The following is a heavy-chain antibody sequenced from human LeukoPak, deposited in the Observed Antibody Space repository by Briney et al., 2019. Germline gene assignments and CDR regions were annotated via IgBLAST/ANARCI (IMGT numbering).Heavy chain of an antibody. V-gene: IGHV4-39*07. CDR1: GGSISSSSYY. D-gene: IGHD3-3*01. CDR3: ARDWMDFWSGYSPRYFDY. J-gene: IGHJ4*02. CDR2: IYYSGST. Sequence: SETLSLTCTVSGGSISSSSYYWGWIRQPPGKGLEWLGSIYYSGSTYYNPSLKSRVTISVDTSKNQFSLKLSSVTAADTAVYYCARDWMDFWSGYSPRYFDYWGQGTLVTVSS.